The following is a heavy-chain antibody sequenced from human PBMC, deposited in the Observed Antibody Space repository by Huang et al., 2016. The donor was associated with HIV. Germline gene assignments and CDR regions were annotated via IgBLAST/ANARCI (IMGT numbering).Heavy chain of an antibody. V-gene: IGHV1-24*01. CDR3: ATGFDVFFDF. J-gene: IGHJ4*02. D-gene: IGHD3-9*01. CDR1: EYTLTALS. Sequence: QVQLVQSRAEVKKPGASVKVSCKVSEYTLTALSIHWVRQPPGKGLEWMGGLEPEIGETIYAQKFQGRVTMTEDTSTETAFMELSGLRPEDTAVYYCATGFDVFFDFWGQGTLVTVSS. CDR2: LEPEIGET.